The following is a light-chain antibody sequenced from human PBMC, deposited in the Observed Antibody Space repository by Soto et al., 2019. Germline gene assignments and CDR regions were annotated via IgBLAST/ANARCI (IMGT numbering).Light chain of an antibody. CDR2: EVI. V-gene: IGLV2-14*01. CDR1: SSDVATYDY. Sequence: QSALTQPASVSGSPGQSITISCTGTSSDVATYDYVSWYQQRPGKAPKLMIYEVINRPSGVSNPFSGSKSGNTASLTISGLQAEDEGEYYCSSFSSSSTYVFGTGTKLTVL. CDR3: SSFSSSSTYV. J-gene: IGLJ1*01.